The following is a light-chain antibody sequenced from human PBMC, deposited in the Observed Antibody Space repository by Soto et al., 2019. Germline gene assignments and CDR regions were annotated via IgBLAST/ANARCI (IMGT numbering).Light chain of an antibody. CDR1: QRIPNNF. V-gene: IGKV3-20*01. CDR3: QLYGRSAFT. J-gene: IGKJ2*01. CDR2: GAS. Sequence: EIVLTQSPVTLSLSPGERATLSCRASQRIPNNFLAWFQQKPGLPPRLLISGASTRASGIPDRFSGSGSGTDFALTISRLEPEDFAVYYCQLYGRSAFTFGQGTKLQIK.